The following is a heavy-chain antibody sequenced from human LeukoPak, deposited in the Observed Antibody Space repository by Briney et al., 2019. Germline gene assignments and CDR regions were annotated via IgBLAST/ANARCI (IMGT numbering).Heavy chain of an antibody. Sequence: GGSLTLTCAASGFTFSAHNMNWVRQAPGRGLEWRSFIRGSGGTIYSADSVTRRFTISRDHPKNSLYLQLTSLRAEDTALYYCVRDSFDSTGQYYFDYWGLGTLVTVSS. J-gene: IGHJ4*02. CDR3: VRDSFDSTGQYYFDY. V-gene: IGHV3-48*04. CDR2: IRGSGGTI. CDR1: GFTFSAHN. D-gene: IGHD3-22*01.